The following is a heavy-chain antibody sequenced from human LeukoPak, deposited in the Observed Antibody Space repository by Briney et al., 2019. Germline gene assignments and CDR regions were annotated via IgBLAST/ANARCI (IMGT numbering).Heavy chain of an antibody. V-gene: IGHV3-33*01. CDR1: GFTFSSYG. J-gene: IGHJ6*04. CDR2: IWYDGSNK. Sequence: PGGSLRLSCAASGFTFSSYGMHWVRQAPGKGLEWVAVIWYDGSNKYYADSVKGRFTISRDNSKNTLYLQMNSLRAEDTAVYCCARDSDYVWGSYRYYYYYYGMDVWGKGTTVTVSS. D-gene: IGHD3-16*02. CDR3: ARDSDYVWGSYRYYYYYYGMDV.